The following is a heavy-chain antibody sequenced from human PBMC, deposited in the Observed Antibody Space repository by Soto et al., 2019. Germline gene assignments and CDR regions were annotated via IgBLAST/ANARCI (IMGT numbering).Heavy chain of an antibody. Sequence: VQLVESGGGVVQPGRSLRLSCAASGFTFSDYAMHWVRQAPGKGLEWVAVVSHDGRNTHYADSVKGRFTISRDISKNTLPLATTRLTAALPAVYYSATGWRPSLVTSPFPSWGPGALFTLSS. CDR2: VSHDGRNT. CDR3: ATGWRPSLVTSPFPS. CDR1: GFTFSDYA. J-gene: IGHJ5*02. D-gene: IGHD2-15*01. V-gene: IGHV3-30*03.